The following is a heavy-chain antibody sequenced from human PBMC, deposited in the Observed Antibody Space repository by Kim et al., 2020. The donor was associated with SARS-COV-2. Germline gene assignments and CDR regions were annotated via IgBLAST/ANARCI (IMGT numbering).Heavy chain of an antibody. CDR3: ARGRHVRRWLQSWYFDL. Sequence: SETLSLTCAVYGGSFSGYYWSWIRQPPGKGLEWIGEINHSGSTNYNPSLKSRVTISVDTSKNQFSLKLSSVTAADTAVYYCARGRHVRRWLQSWYFDLWGRGTLVTVSS. CDR1: GGSFSGYY. V-gene: IGHV4-34*01. J-gene: IGHJ2*01. CDR2: INHSGST. D-gene: IGHD5-12*01.